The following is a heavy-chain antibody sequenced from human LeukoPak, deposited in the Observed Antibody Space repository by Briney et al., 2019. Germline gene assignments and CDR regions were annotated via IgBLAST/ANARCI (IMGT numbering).Heavy chain of an antibody. Sequence: GGSLRLSCAASGFTFSSYEMNWVRQAPGKGLEWVSYISSSGSTIYYADSVKGRFTISRDNAKNSLYLQMNSLRAEDTAVYYCARVERDYYGSGSYGGRYYYYYYMDVWGKGTTVTVSS. V-gene: IGHV3-48*03. CDR1: GFTFSSYE. CDR3: ARVERDYYGSGSYGGRYYYYYYMDV. J-gene: IGHJ6*03. D-gene: IGHD3-10*01. CDR2: ISSSGSTI.